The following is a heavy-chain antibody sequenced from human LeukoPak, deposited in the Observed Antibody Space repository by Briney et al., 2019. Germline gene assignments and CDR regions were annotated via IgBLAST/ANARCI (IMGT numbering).Heavy chain of an antibody. CDR2: IRSKAYGGTT. CDR1: GFTFGDYA. Sequence: GGSLRLSCTASGFTFGDYAMSWFRQAPGKGLEWVGFIRSKAYGGTTGYAASVKGRFTISRDDSKSIAYLRMNSLKTEDTAVYYCTREPTAKYSSGWVDYWGQGTLVTVSS. D-gene: IGHD6-19*01. CDR3: TREPTAKYSSGWVDY. J-gene: IGHJ4*02. V-gene: IGHV3-49*03.